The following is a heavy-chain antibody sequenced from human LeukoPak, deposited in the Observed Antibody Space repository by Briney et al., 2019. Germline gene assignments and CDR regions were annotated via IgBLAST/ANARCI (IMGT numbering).Heavy chain of an antibody. CDR1: GGSISSGNYY. Sequence: MAPETLSLTCTVSGGSISSGNYYWSWTRQPAGKGLEWIGRIHASGSTNYNPSLKSRVTISVDTTKNQFSLKLSSVTAADTAVYYCAGSYRLDYWGQGTLVTVSS. V-gene: IGHV4-61*02. CDR2: IHASGST. CDR3: AGSYRLDY. J-gene: IGHJ4*02. D-gene: IGHD1-26*01.